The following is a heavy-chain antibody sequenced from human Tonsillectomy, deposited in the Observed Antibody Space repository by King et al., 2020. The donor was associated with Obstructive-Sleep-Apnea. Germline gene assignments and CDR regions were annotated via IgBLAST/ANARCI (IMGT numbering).Heavy chain of an antibody. CDR2: ISGSDNKK. V-gene: IGHV3-23*04. J-gene: IGHJ4*02. Sequence: VQLVESGGGLVQPGESLRLSCAASRFVFSSYAMSWVRQAPGKGLEWVSAISGSDNKKYHADSVEGRFTISRDNSKNTLYLQMNSLRAEDTAVYYCAKVVEGLGVIAYYFDYWGQGTLVTVSS. CDR1: RFVFSSYA. D-gene: IGHD3-10*01. CDR3: AKVVEGLGVIAYYFDY.